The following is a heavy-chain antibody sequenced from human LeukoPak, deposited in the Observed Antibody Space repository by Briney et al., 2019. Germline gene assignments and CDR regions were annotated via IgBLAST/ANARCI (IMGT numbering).Heavy chain of an antibody. V-gene: IGHV3-7*01. CDR2: IKQDGREK. CDR1: GFTFGTYW. Sequence: PGGSLRLSCAASGFTFGTYWMTWVRQDPGKGLEWVANIKQDGREKYYVDSVKGRFTISRDNAKNSLYLQMNSLRAEDTAVYYCARAGNGYDLGKWGQGTLVTVSS. D-gene: IGHD5-12*01. CDR3: ARAGNGYDLGK. J-gene: IGHJ4*02.